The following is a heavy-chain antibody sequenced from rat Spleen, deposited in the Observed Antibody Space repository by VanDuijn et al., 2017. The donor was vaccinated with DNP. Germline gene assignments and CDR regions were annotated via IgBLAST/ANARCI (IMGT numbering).Heavy chain of an antibody. CDR3: ASLGAQEY. CDR2: ITNTGGST. CDR1: GFTFNNYW. D-gene: IGHD5-1*01. Sequence: EVQLVESGGGLVQPGRSLKLSCVASGFTFNNYWMTWIRQAPGKGLEWVASITNTGGSTYYRDSVKGRFTISRDNAKSTLYLQMDSLRSEDTATYYCASLGAQEYWGQGVMVTVSS. J-gene: IGHJ2*01. V-gene: IGHV5-31*01.